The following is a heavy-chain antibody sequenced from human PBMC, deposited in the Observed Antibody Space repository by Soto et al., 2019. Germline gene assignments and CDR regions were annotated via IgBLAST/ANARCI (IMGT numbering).Heavy chain of an antibody. V-gene: IGHV1-18*01. Sequence: QVQLVQSGAEVKKPGASVKVSCKASGYTFTSYGISWVRQAPGQGLEWMGWISAYNGNTTYAQKLQGRVTMTTDTSTSKAYMELRSPRSDDTAVYYCARDSGSPARIAARLGDYYYYYGMDVWGQGTTVTVSS. CDR1: GYTFTSYG. D-gene: IGHD6-6*01. J-gene: IGHJ6*02. CDR2: ISAYNGNT. CDR3: ARDSGSPARIAARLGDYYYYYGMDV.